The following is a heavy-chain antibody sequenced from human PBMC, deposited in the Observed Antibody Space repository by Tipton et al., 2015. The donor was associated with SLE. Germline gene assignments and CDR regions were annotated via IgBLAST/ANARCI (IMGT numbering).Heavy chain of an antibody. Sequence: TLSLTCTVSGGSISYLYHYWTWIRQPPGKGLESIGYIDHSGSTGYNPSLKSRVTMSVDTSNNQFSLKLSSVTAADTAVYYCARGLSPFDPWGQGTRVTVSS. J-gene: IGHJ5*02. V-gene: IGHV4-61*01. CDR2: IDHSGST. CDR3: ARGLSPFDP. CDR1: GGSISYLYHY.